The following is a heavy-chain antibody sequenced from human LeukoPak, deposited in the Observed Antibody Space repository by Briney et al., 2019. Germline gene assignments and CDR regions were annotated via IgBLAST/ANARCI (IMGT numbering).Heavy chain of an antibody. J-gene: IGHJ4*02. V-gene: IGHV7-4-1*02. CDR2: INTNTGNP. CDR3: ARDSKDAVGDTAMVTDY. Sequence: ASVKVSCKASGYTFTSYAMNWVRQAPGQGLEWMGWINTNTGNPTYAQGFTGRFVFSLDTSVSTAYLQISSLKAEDTAVYYCARDSKDAVGDTAMVTDYWGQGTLVTVSS. CDR1: GYTFTSYA. D-gene: IGHD5-18*01.